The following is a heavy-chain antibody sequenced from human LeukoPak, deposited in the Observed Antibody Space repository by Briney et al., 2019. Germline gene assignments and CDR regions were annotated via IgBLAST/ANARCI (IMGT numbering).Heavy chain of an antibody. J-gene: IGHJ4*02. CDR3: AKDQYVWYDSSGYYGLYDY. D-gene: IGHD3-22*01. V-gene: IGHV3-23*01. CDR2: ISGSGGST. CDR1: GFTFSSYA. Sequence: GGSLRLSCAASGFTFSSYAMSWVRQAPGKGLEWVSAISGSGGSTYYADSVKGRFTISRDNSKNTLYLQMNSLRAEDTAVYYCAKDQYVWYDSSGYYGLYDYWGQGTLVTVSS.